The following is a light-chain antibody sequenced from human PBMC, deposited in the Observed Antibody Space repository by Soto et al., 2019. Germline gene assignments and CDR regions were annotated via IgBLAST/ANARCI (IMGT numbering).Light chain of an antibody. CDR2: GAS. J-gene: IGKJ1*01. CDR3: QQYGSSGT. Sequence: ETVLTQSRGTVSLSPGERATLSCRASQSVSNNYLAWYQQKPGQAPRLLIYGASNRATGIPDRFSGSGSGTDFTLTISRLEPEDFAVYYCQQYGSSGTFGQGTKVDIK. CDR1: QSVSNNY. V-gene: IGKV3-20*01.